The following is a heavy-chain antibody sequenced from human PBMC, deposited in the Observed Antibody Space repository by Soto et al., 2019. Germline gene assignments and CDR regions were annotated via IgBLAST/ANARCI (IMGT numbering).Heavy chain of an antibody. Sequence: EVQLVESGGGLVKPGGSLRLSCAASGFTFSSYSMNWVRQAPGKGLEWVSSISSSSSYIYYADSVKGRFTISRDNANNSLYLQMNSLRAEDTAVYYCARDRPDNPAYCSGGSCYPFDYWGQGTLVTVSS. CDR2: ISSSSSYI. V-gene: IGHV3-21*01. CDR3: ARDRPDNPAYCSGGSCYPFDY. CDR1: GFTFSSYS. D-gene: IGHD2-15*01. J-gene: IGHJ4*02.